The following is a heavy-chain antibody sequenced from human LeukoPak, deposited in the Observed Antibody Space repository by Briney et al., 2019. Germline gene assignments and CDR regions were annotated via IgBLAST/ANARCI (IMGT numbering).Heavy chain of an antibody. D-gene: IGHD6-19*01. V-gene: IGHV3-11*04. J-gene: IGHJ6*03. Sequence: GGSLRLSCAASGFTFSDYYMSWIRQAPGKGLEWVSYISSSGSTIYYADSVKGRFTISRDNAKNSLYLQMNRLRAEDTAVYYCARGAVAGTGIYMDVWGKGTTVTVSS. CDR1: GFTFSDYY. CDR2: ISSSGSTI. CDR3: ARGAVAGTGIYMDV.